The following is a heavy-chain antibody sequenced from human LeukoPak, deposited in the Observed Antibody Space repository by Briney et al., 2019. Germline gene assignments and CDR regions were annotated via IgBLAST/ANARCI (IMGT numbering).Heavy chain of an antibody. CDR2: IWYDGSNK. Sequence: PGRSLRLSCAASGFTFSSYGMHWVRQAPGKGLEWVAVIWYDGSNKYYADSVKGRFTISRDNSKNTLYLQMNSLRAEDTAVYYYAREEQGGQYYYYYYGMDVWGQGTTVTVSS. CDR1: GFTFSSYG. J-gene: IGHJ6*02. D-gene: IGHD1/OR15-1a*01. V-gene: IGHV3-33*01. CDR3: AREEQGGQYYYYYYGMDV.